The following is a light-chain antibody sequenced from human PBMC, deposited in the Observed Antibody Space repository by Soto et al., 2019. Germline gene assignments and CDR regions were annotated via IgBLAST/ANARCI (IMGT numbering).Light chain of an antibody. CDR2: SGD. CDR1: QNISTN. J-gene: IGKJ1*01. V-gene: IGKV3-15*01. Sequence: DIVMTQSPATLSVSPGERATLSCRASQNISTNVAWYQQKPGQAPRLVVYSGDKRAPGIPPRFSGSGSGTDFTLTISSLESDDFAIYYCQQRYSWLRAFGPGTKVDIK. CDR3: QQRYSWLRA.